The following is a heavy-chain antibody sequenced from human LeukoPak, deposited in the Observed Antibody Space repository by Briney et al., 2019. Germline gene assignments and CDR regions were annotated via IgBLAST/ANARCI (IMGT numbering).Heavy chain of an antibody. CDR2: INPSDGST. D-gene: IGHD5-18*01. Sequence: ASVKVSYKASGYSFTSYYMHWVRQAPGQGLEWMGIINPSDGSTSYPQRFQGRVTMTRDTSTSTVYMELSSLISEDSALYYCARSAYTYSSYFDYWGQGTLVTVSS. J-gene: IGHJ4*02. CDR3: ARSAYTYSSYFDY. V-gene: IGHV1-46*01. CDR1: GYSFTSYY.